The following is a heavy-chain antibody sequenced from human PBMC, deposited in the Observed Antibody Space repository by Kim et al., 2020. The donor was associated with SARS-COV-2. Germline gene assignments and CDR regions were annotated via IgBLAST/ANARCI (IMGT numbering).Heavy chain of an antibody. J-gene: IGHJ3*02. D-gene: IGHD3-10*01. Sequence: SETLSLTCTVSGGSISSGSYYWSWIRQPAGKGLEWIGRIYTSGSTNYNPSLKSRVTISVDTSKNQFSLKLSSVTAADTAVYYCARDSGAGRVAFDIWGQGTMVTVSS. CDR2: IYTSGST. V-gene: IGHV4-61*02. CDR1: GGSISSGSYY. CDR3: ARDSGAGRVAFDI.